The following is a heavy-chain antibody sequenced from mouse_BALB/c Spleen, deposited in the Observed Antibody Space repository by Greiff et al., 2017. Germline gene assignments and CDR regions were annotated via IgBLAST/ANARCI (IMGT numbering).Heavy chain of an antibody. CDR3: ARDGNYGMDY. Sequence: DVQLQESGGGLVKPGGSLKLSCAASGFTFSSYAMSWVRQSPEKRLEWVAEISSGGSYTYYPDTVTGRFTISRDNAKNTLYLEMSSLRSEDTAMYYCARDGNYGMDYWGQGTSVTVSS. V-gene: IGHV5-9-4*01. D-gene: IGHD1-1*02. CDR1: GFTFSSYA. CDR2: ISSGGSYT. J-gene: IGHJ4*01.